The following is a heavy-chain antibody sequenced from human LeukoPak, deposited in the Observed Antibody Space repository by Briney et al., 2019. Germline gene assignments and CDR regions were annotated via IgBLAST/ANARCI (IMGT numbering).Heavy chain of an antibody. CDR2: ITGPGEGT. V-gene: IGHV3-23*01. J-gene: IGHJ6*02. Sequence: PGGSLRLSCSASGFSFSDYAMSWVRQAPGKGLEWVSAITGPGEGTWYADSVQGRFTTSRDNSKNTLYLQMNSLSAEDTAVYYCAKRMRSLLRAYYGMDVWGQGTTVTVSS. CDR3: AKRMRSLLRAYYGMDV. D-gene: IGHD3-16*02. CDR1: GFSFSDYA.